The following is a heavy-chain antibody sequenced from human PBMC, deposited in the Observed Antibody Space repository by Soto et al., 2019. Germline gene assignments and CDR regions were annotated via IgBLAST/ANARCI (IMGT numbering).Heavy chain of an antibody. Sequence: SETLSLTCTVSGGSISSYYWSWIRQPPGKGLEWIGYIYYSGSTNYNPSLKSRVTISVDTSKNQFSLELSSVTAADTAVYYCARRVFDYGMDVWGQGTTVTVSS. J-gene: IGHJ6*02. CDR2: IYYSGST. V-gene: IGHV4-59*08. CDR1: GGSISSYY. CDR3: ARRVFDYGMDV.